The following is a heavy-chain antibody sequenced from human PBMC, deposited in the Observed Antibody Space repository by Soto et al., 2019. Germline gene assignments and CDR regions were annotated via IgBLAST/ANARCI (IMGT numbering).Heavy chain of an antibody. CDR1: GLTFSSYG. CDR3: ATDPRYYDFWSGHEHYYYYYGMDV. CDR2: ISYDGSNK. V-gene: IGHV3-30*03. J-gene: IGHJ6*02. Sequence: QVQLVESGGGVVQPGRSLRLSCAVSGLTFSSYGMHWVRRTPGKGLEWVAVISYDGSNKYYAESVKGRFTIARDNSKNTLFLQITSLTAEDTAVYYCATDPRYYDFWSGHEHYYYYYGMDVWGQGSTVTVSS. D-gene: IGHD3-3*01.